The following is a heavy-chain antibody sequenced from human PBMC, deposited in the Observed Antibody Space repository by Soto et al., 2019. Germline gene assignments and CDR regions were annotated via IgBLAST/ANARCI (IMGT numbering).Heavy chain of an antibody. CDR2: INPNTGGT. V-gene: IGHV1-2*02. Sequence: QVQLVQSGAEEKKPGASVKVSCMASGYTFTGYFIHWVREVPGQGLEYMGWINPNTGGTDYAQKFQGRVTMTRDTSSSTVFMEMKRLTSDDTAVYYCARVASWDARDWFDPWGQGTLVTVSS. D-gene: IGHD1-26*01. CDR1: GYTFTGYF. J-gene: IGHJ5*02. CDR3: ARVASWDARDWFDP.